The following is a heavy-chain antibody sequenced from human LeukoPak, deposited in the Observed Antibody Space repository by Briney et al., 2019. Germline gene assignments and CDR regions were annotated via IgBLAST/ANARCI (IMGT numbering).Heavy chain of an antibody. CDR3: ARPPVAAPTSYFDY. J-gene: IGHJ4*02. CDR1: GGSSSSSTYY. V-gene: IGHV4-39*01. Sequence: PSETLSLTCTVSGGSSSSSTYYWGWIRQPPGTGLEWIGTIYYRGNTYYNPSLKSRITISVDTSKNQFSLNLNSVTAADTAVYYRARPPVAAPTSYFDYWGQGILVTASS. CDR2: IYYRGNT. D-gene: IGHD6-25*01.